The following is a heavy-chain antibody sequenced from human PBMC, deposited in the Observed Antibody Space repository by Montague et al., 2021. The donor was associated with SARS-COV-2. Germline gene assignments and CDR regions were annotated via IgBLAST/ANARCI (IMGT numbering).Heavy chain of an antibody. CDR1: GGSLSNHY. J-gene: IGHJ4*02. CDR3: ARGTVSVNMELVVLLGGLYYFDS. CDR2: CNERGIT. Sequence: SETLSLTCAVSGGSLSNHYWSWIRQPQAKGQERIGECNERGITNYNPSXXSRITISVAMSKYQFSLRLSSVSAPDTAVYYCARGTVSVNMELVVLLGGLYYFDSWGQGTLVSVSS. V-gene: IGHV4-34*01. D-gene: IGHD4/OR15-4a*01.